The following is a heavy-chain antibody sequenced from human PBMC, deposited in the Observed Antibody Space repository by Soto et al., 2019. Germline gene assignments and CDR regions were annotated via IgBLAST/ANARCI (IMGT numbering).Heavy chain of an antibody. CDR1: GGSIRGGGYS. CDR2: IYYPGTT. D-gene: IGHD2-21*02. V-gene: IGHV4-31*03. J-gene: IGHJ5*02. CDR3: VKDPSPLPTPGVTPGWFDP. Sequence: PSETLSLTCTVSGGSIRGGGYSWSWMRQRPGQGLEWLGYIYYPGTTYYNPSLKSRLTISVDMSRSQFSLRLTSLTAADTAVYYCVKDPSPLPTPGVTPGWFDPWGRGILVTVSS.